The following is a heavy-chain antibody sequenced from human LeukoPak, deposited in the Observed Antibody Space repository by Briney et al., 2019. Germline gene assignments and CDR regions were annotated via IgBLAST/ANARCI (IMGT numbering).Heavy chain of an antibody. V-gene: IGHV4-31*03. Sequence: SQTLSLTCTVSGGSISSGGYYWSWIRQHPGKGLEWIGYIYYSGSTYYNPSLKSRVTISVDTSKNQFSLKLSSVTAADTAGYHCARGAVQYNWFDPWGQGTLVTVSS. CDR3: ARGAVQYNWFDP. J-gene: IGHJ5*02. D-gene: IGHD6-19*01. CDR2: IYYSGST. CDR1: GGSISSGGYY.